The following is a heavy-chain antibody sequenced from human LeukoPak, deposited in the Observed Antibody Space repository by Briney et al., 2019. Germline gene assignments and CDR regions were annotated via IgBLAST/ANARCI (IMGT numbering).Heavy chain of an antibody. J-gene: IGHJ6*03. CDR1: GYTFTNYD. CDR3: ARGIRYFDWLPQPDYYYYMDV. CDR2: MNPNSGNT. Sequence: ASVKVSCKASGYTFTNYDINWVRQATGQGLEWMGYMNPNSGNTGYAQKFQDRVTITSDTSISTAYMELSSLRSDDTAVYYCARGIRYFDWLPQPDYYYYMDVWGKGTTVTISS. D-gene: IGHD3-9*01. V-gene: IGHV1-8*03.